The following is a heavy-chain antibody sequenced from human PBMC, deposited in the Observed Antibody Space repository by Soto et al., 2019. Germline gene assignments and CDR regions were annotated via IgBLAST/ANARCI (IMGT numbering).Heavy chain of an antibody. CDR3: ARDGVVVAATALYYYGRDV. Sequence: GGTLRLSCAASGFTFSCYWLHWVRQAPGKGLVWVSRINSDGSSTSYADSVKGRFTISRDNARNTLYLQMNSLRAEDTAVYYCARDGVVVAATALYYYGRDVWDQGTTGTVAS. CDR1: GFTFSCYW. CDR2: INSDGSST. V-gene: IGHV3-74*01. J-gene: IGHJ6*02. D-gene: IGHD2-15*01.